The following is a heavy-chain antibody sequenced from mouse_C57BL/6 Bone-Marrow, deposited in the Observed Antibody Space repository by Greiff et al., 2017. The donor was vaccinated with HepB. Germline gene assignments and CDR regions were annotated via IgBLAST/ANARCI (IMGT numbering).Heavy chain of an antibody. V-gene: IGHV8-8*01. CDR3: SGGGYTDY. D-gene: IGHD2-2*01. Sequence: QVQLKESGPGILKPSQTLSLTCSFSGFSLSTFGMGVGRLRQPSGKGLEWLVHIWWDDDKYYNPVLKSRLTISKDTSKNQVFLKIAKVYTADTATYYCSGGGYTDYWGQGTTLTVSS. J-gene: IGHJ2*01. CDR1: GFSLSTFGMG. CDR2: IWWDDDK.